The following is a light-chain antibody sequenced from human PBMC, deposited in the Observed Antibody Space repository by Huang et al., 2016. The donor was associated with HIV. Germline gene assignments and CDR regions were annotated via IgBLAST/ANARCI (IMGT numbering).Light chain of an antibody. CDR2: GAS. J-gene: IGKJ2*01. Sequence: EIVMTQSPATLSMSPGERATLSCRASQSVGSSLAWYQQKPGQAPRLLIYGASTRASGIPARFSGSGSGTEFTLTISSLQSEDFAVYYCQQYNNWPPNTFGQGPSWRSN. CDR3: QQYNNWPPNT. V-gene: IGKV3-15*01. CDR1: QSVGSS.